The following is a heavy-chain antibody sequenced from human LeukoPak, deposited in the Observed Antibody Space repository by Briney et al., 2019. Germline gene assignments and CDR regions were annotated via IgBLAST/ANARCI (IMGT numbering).Heavy chain of an antibody. CDR3: ARRVFGLAAAGLFDY. CDR2: IYRSGST. V-gene: IGHV4-38-2*02. J-gene: IGHJ4*02. Sequence: PSETLSLTCTVSGYSISSGYYWGWIRQPPGKGLEWIGNIYRSGSTYYNPSLKSRVTVSVDTANNQLSLKLSSVTAADTAVYYCARRVFGLAAAGLFDYWGQGTLVTVSS. CDR1: GYSISSGYY. D-gene: IGHD6-13*01.